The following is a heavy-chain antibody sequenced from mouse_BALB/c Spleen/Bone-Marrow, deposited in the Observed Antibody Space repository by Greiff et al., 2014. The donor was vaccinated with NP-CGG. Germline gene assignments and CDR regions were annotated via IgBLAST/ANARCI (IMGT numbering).Heavy chain of an antibody. CDR1: GYSFTGYY. CDR2: INPYNGAT. CDR3: AEGGYGNVFDY. D-gene: IGHD2-1*01. J-gene: IGHJ2*01. V-gene: IGHV1-31*01. Sequence: EVKLVESGPELVKPGASVKISCKASGYSFTGYYMHWVKQSHVKSLEWIGRINPYNGATSYNQNFKDKASLTVDKSSSTAYMELHSLTSEDSAVYYCAEGGYGNVFDYWGQGTTLTVSS.